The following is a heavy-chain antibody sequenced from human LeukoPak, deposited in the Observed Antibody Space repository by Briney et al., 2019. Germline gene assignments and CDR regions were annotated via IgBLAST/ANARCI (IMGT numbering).Heavy chain of an antibody. CDR2: IHYSGRT. Sequence: ADTLSLTCSVCCGSISVYHWSWLRQPPGEGLEWRGYIHYSGRTNYTPSLKSRVTISVDTSKNLLSLKLTSMTAADTPVFFCARDRSLCTNPQSIYAYYGMGVWGQGTTVTVSS. CDR1: CGSISVYH. V-gene: IGHV4-59*01. J-gene: IGHJ6*02. CDR3: ARDRSLCTNPQSIYAYYGMGV. D-gene: IGHD2-2*01.